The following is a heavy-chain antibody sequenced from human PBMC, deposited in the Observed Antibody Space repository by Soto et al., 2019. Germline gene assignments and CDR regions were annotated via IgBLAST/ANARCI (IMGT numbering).Heavy chain of an antibody. CDR2: IYYSGST. CDR1: SGSISSGGGYY. J-gene: IGHJ5*02. V-gene: IGHV4-31*03. Sequence: QVQLQESGPGLVKPSQTLSLTCTVSSGSISSGGGYYWSWIRQHPGKGLEWIGYIYYSGSTYYNPSLKSRVTISVDTSKNQFSLKLSSVTAADTAVYYCARAGHSSSSEGANWFDPWGQGTLVTVSS. D-gene: IGHD6-6*01. CDR3: ARAGHSSSSEGANWFDP.